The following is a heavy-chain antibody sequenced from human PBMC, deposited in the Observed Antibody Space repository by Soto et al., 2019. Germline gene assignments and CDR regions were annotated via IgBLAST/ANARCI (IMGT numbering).Heavy chain of an antibody. J-gene: IGHJ6*03. D-gene: IGHD3-22*01. CDR2: TYYRSKWYN. Sequence: SQTLSLTCAISGDSVSSNSAAWNWIRQSPSRGLEWLGRTYYRSKWYNDYAVSVKSRITISIDTQKNQFSLQLSSVTVADTAFYYCAGGGSIVVATRRLMDVWGKGTTVTVSS. V-gene: IGHV6-1*01. CDR1: GDSVSSNSAA. CDR3: AGGGSIVVATRRLMDV.